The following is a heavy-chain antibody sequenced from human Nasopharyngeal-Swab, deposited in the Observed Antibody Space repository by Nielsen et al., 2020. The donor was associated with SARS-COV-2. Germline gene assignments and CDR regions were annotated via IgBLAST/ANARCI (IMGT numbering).Heavy chain of an antibody. CDR1: GGSISSGGYY. Sequence: SETLSLTCTVSGGSISSGGYYWSWIRQHPGKGLEWIGYIYYSGSTYYNPSLKSRVTISVDTSKNQFSLKLSSVTAADTAVYYCARDGYGSGGMDVWGQGTMVTVSS. CDR3: ARDGYGSGGMDV. V-gene: IGHV4-31*03. CDR2: IYYSGST. J-gene: IGHJ6*02. D-gene: IGHD3-10*01.